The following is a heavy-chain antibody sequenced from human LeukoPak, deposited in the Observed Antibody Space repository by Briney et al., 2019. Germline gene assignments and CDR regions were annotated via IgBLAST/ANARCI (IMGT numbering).Heavy chain of an antibody. V-gene: IGHV3-23*01. CDR2: ISGSGGST. CDR1: GFTFSSYA. CDR3: AKVTVNYYDSSGYLT. J-gene: IGHJ5*02. Sequence: PGGSLRLSCAASGFTFSSYAMSWVRQAPGKGLEWVSAISGSGGSTYYADSVKGRFTISRDNSKNTLYLQMNSLRAEDTAVYYCAKVTVNYYDSSGYLTWGQGTLVTVSS. D-gene: IGHD3-22*01.